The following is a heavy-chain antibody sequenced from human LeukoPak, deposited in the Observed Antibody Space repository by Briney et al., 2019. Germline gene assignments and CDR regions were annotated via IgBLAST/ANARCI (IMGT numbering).Heavy chain of an antibody. J-gene: IGHJ4*02. CDR1: GYTFTGYY. V-gene: IGHV1-2*02. CDR2: INPNSGGT. D-gene: IGHD1-26*01. Sequence: EASVKVSCKASGYTFTGYYMHWVRQAPGQGLEWMGWINPNSGGTNYAQKFQGRVTMTRDTSISTAYMELSRLRSDDTAVYYCARVGSGSYGGADYWGQGTLVTVSS. CDR3: ARVGSGSYGGADY.